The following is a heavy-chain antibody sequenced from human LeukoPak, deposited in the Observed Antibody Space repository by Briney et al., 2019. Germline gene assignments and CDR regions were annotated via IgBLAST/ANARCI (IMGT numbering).Heavy chain of an antibody. V-gene: IGHV3-30*02. J-gene: IGHJ4*02. CDR3: AKDSTYYDSSGEGGH. CDR1: GFTFSSYG. CDR2: IRYDGSNK. Sequence: PGGSLRLSCAASGFTFSSYGMHWVRQSRGKGREWVAFIRYDGSNKYYADSVKGRFTISRDNSKNTLYLQMNSLRAEDTAVYYCAKDSTYYDSSGEGGHWGQGTLVTVSS. D-gene: IGHD3-22*01.